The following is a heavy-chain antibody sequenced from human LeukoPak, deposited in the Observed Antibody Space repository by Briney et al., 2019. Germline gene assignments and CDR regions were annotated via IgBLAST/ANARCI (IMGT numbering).Heavy chain of an antibody. D-gene: IGHD1-26*01. J-gene: IGHJ4*02. Sequence: KPGGSLRLSCAASGFTFSDYYMSWIRQAPGKGLEWVSYISSSGSTIYYADSVKGRFTISRDNAKNSLYLQMNSLRAEDTAVYYCARVGSAHGGESGSYYLGYYFDYWGQGTLVTVSS. CDR2: ISSSGSTI. CDR3: ARVGSAHGGESGSYYLGYYFDY. V-gene: IGHV3-11*01. CDR1: GFTFSDYY.